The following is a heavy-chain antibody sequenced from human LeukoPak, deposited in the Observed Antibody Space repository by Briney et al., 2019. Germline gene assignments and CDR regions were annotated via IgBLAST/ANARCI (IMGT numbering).Heavy chain of an antibody. CDR3: ARKISAAGSRWFDP. CDR1: GGSISSGNW. Sequence: SGTLSLTCAVSGGSISSGNWWSWVRQPPGKGLEWIGEIYHSGSTNYNPSLKSRVTISVDKSKDQFSLKLSSVTAADTAVYYCARKISAAGSRWFDPWGQGTLVTVSS. V-gene: IGHV4-4*02. J-gene: IGHJ5*02. CDR2: IYHSGST. D-gene: IGHD6-13*01.